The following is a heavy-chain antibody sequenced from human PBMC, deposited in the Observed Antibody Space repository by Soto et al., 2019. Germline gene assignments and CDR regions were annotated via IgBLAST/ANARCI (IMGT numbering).Heavy chain of an antibody. J-gene: IGHJ6*03. CDR1: GFTFSIYA. CDR3: ARATGGPTSFRYYYYYMDV. CDR2: ISSNGGST. D-gene: IGHD1-26*01. Sequence: GGSLRLSCAASGFTFSIYAMHWVRQAPGKGLDYVSAISSNGGSTYYANSVKGRFTISRDNSKNTLYLQMGSLRADDMAVYYCARATGGPTSFRYYYYYMDVWGKGTTVTVSS. V-gene: IGHV3-64*01.